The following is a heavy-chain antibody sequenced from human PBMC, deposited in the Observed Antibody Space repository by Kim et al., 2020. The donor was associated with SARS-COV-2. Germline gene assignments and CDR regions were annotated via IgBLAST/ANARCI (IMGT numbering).Heavy chain of an antibody. J-gene: IGHJ5*02. Sequence: PSLKSRVNISLDTSKSQFSLKLTSVTAEDTAVYFCARGYYTGTYTNWFDPWGQGTLVTVSS. D-gene: IGHD1-26*01. CDR3: ARGYYTGTYTNWFDP. V-gene: IGHV4-59*09.